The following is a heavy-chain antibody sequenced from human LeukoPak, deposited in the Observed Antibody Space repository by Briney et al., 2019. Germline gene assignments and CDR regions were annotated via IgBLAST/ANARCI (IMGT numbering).Heavy chain of an antibody. J-gene: IGHJ4*02. CDR2: IIPIFGTA. CDR3: ARAGTTSYFDY. Sequence: SVKVSCKASGGTFISYAISWVRQAPGQGLEWMGRIIPIFGTANYAQKFQGRVTITTDESTSTAYMELSSLRSVDTAVYYCARAGTTSYFDYWGQGTLVTVSS. CDR1: GGTFISYA. V-gene: IGHV1-69*05. D-gene: IGHD2/OR15-2a*01.